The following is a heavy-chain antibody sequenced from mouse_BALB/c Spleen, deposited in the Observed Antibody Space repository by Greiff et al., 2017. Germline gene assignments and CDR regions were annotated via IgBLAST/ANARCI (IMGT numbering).Heavy chain of an antibody. D-gene: IGHD1-1*01. CDR3: ARSRYYYGSSYRYFDV. Sequence: VQLKESGPGLVKPSQSLSLTCTVTGYSITSDYAWNWIRQFPGNKLEWMGYISYSGSTSYNPSLKSRISITRDTSKNQFFLQLNSVTTEDTATYYCARSRYYYGSSYRYFDVWGAGTTVTVSS. CDR2: ISYSGST. V-gene: IGHV3-2*02. CDR1: GYSITSDYA. J-gene: IGHJ1*01.